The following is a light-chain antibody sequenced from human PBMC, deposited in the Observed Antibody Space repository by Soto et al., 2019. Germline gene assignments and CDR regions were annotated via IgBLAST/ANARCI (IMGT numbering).Light chain of an antibody. Sequence: QSVLTQPPSVSAAPGQRVTVSCSGTSKNIGAGYEVHWYHQLPGTAPKLVVSGNGNRPSGVPDRLSASKSGTSASLAITGLQAEAEGHYYCQSYDKRLTAYVFGTGTKVTV. CDR2: GNG. J-gene: IGLJ1*01. V-gene: IGLV1-40*01. CDR1: SKNIGAGYE. CDR3: QSYDKRLTAYV.